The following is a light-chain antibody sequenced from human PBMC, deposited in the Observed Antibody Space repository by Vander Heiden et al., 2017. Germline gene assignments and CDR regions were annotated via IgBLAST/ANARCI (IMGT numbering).Light chain of an antibody. CDR2: EVS. CDR1: SSDVGGYNY. J-gene: IGLJ1*01. CDR3: SSFAGFNNYV. V-gene: IGLV2-8*01. Sequence: QSALTQPPSASGSPGQSVTISCTGPSSDVGGYNYVSCYQQHPGKAPKVVIYEVSQRPSGVPDRFSGAKSANTASLTVSGLQAEDEADYYCSSFAGFNNYVFGTGTKVTVL.